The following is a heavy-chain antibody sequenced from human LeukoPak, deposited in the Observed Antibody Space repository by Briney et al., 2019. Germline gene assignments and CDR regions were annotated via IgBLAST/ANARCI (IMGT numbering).Heavy chain of an antibody. CDR1: GNSFTSYW. V-gene: IGHV5-51*01. CDR2: IYPDDSDT. J-gene: IGHJ4*02. D-gene: IGHD6-19*01. Sequence: RGESLKISCKAPGNSFTSYWIGWVRQMPGKGLEWMGIIYPDDSDTRYSPSFQGQVTISADKSISTAYLQWSSLKASDTAMYYCTSLPRGSSGWNYFDYWGQGTLVSVSS. CDR3: TSLPRGSSGWNYFDY.